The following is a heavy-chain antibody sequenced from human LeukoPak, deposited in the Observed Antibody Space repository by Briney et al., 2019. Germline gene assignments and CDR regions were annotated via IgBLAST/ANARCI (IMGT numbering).Heavy chain of an antibody. V-gene: IGHV3-30*03. CDR1: GFTFSSYG. J-gene: IGHJ4*02. D-gene: IGHD3-10*01. CDR3: ARDVGYTSPDYYGSGSLVDY. CDR2: ISYDGSNK. Sequence: PGRSLRLSCAASGFTFSSYGMHWVRQAPGKGLEWVAVISYDGSNKYYADSVKGRFTISRDNAKNSMYLQMNSLRAEDTAVYYCARDVGYTSPDYYGSGSLVDYWGQGTLVIVSS.